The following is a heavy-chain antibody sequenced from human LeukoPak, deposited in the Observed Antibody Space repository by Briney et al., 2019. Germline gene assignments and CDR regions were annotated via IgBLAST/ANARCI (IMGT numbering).Heavy chain of an antibody. CDR2: IKQDGSEK. CDR3: ARDHYGSGSYPYYFDY. J-gene: IGHJ4*02. D-gene: IGHD3-10*01. CDR1: GFTFSSYW. Sequence: GGSLRLSCAASGFTFSSYWMTWVRQAPGTGLERVAHIKQDGSEKYYVESVKGRFTISRDNAKNSLSLQMNSLRVEDTAVYYCARDHYGSGSYPYYFDYWGQGTLVTVSS. V-gene: IGHV3-7*04.